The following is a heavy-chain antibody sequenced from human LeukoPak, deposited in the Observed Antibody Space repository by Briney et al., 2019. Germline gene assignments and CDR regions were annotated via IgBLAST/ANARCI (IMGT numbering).Heavy chain of an antibody. D-gene: IGHD1-1*01. CDR1: GYTLTELS. Sequence: ASVKVSCKASGYTLTELSMHWVRQAPGKGLEWMGGFDPEDGETIYAQKFQGRVTMTEDTSTDTAYMELSSLRSEDTAVYYCATTVGRAGTLDYWGQGTLVTVSS. V-gene: IGHV1-24*01. J-gene: IGHJ4*02. CDR2: FDPEDGET. CDR3: ATTVGRAGTLDY.